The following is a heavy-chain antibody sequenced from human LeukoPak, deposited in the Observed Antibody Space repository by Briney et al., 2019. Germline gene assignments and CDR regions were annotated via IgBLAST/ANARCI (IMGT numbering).Heavy chain of an antibody. CDR2: IIPIFGTA. D-gene: IGHD6-13*01. CDR1: GGTFSSYV. V-gene: IGHV1-69*05. CDR3: ARVVRYSSSWEDY. Sequence: ASVKVSCKASGGTFSSYVISWVRQAPGQGLEWMGRIIPIFGTANYAQKFQGRVTITTDESTSTAYMELSSLRSEDTAVYYCARVVRYSSSWEDYWGQGTLVTVSS. J-gene: IGHJ4*02.